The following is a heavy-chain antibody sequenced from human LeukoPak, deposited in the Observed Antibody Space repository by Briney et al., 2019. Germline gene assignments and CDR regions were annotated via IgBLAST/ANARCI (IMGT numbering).Heavy chain of an antibody. J-gene: IGHJ4*02. D-gene: IGHD6-19*01. CDR3: ARGQHDITVAGTLYYFDY. CDR2: IYHSGSA. V-gene: IGHV4-38-2*01. CDR1: GYSISSGYY. Sequence: SETLSLTCAVSGYSISSGYYWGWIRQPPGKGLEWIGSIYHSGSAYYNPSLRSRVTISIDTSKNQFSLKLSSVTAADTAVYYCARGQHDITVAGTLYYFDYWGQGTLVTVSS.